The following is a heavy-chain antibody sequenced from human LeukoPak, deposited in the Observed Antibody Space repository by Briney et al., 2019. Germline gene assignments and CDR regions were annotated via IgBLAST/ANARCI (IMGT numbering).Heavy chain of an antibody. V-gene: IGHV4-38-2*01. J-gene: IGHJ4*02. CDR3: ARFGVRGVKIDY. CDR2: IYHSGST. CDR1: GYSISSGYY. D-gene: IGHD3-10*01. Sequence: SETLSLTCAVSGYSISSGYYWGWIRQPPGKGLEWIGSIYHSGSTYYNPSLKSRFTISVDTSKNQFSLKLSSVTAADTAVYYCARFGVRGVKIDYWGQGTLVTVSS.